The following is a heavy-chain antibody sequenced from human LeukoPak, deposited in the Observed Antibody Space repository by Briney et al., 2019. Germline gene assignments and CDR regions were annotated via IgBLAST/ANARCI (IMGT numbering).Heavy chain of an antibody. CDR3: TTQYSSGPPGY. CDR2: IKSKTDGGTP. CDR1: GFTFSNAW. Sequence: GGSLRLSCAASGFTFSNAWMSWVRQAPGKGLEWVGRIKSKTDGGTPDYAAPVKDRFTISRDDSRNTAYLQMNSLKTEDTAVYYCTTQYSSGPPGYWGQGTLVTVSS. D-gene: IGHD6-19*01. J-gene: IGHJ4*02. V-gene: IGHV3-15*01.